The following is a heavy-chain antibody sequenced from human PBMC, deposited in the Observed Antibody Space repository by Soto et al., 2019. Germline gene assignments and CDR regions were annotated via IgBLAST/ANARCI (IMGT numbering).Heavy chain of an antibody. Sequence: SETLSLTCTVSGGSISSYYWSWIRQPPGKGLEWIGYIYYSGSTNYNPSLKSRVTISVDTSKNQFSLKLSSVTAADTAVYYCARERYYDIVTHYYYYGMDVWGQGTTVTVSS. D-gene: IGHD3-9*01. CDR2: IYYSGST. J-gene: IGHJ6*02. CDR1: GGSISSYY. CDR3: ARERYYDIVTHYYYYGMDV. V-gene: IGHV4-59*01.